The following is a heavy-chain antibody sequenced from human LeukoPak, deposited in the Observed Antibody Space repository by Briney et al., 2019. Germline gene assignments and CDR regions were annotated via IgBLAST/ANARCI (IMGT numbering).Heavy chain of an antibody. J-gene: IGHJ6*03. CDR1: GGSFSGYY. D-gene: IGHD1-26*01. V-gene: IGHV4-34*01. CDR3: ARLTGGSYYGYYYYYMDV. CDR2: INHSGST. Sequence: SETLSLTCAVYGGSFSGYYWSWIRQPPGKGLEWIGEINHSGSTNYNPSLKSRVTISVDTSKNQFSLKLSSVTAADTAVYYCARLTGGSYYGYYYYYMDVWGKGTTVTVSS.